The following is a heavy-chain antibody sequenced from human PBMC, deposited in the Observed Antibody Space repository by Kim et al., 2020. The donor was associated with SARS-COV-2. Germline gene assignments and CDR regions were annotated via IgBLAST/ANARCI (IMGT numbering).Heavy chain of an antibody. Sequence: GKGRVTISRDNSKNTLYLQMNSLRAEDTAVYYCARDSSSWYGKYYYGMDVWGQGTTVTVSS. J-gene: IGHJ6*02. D-gene: IGHD6-13*01. V-gene: IGHV3-53*01. CDR3: ARDSSSWYGKYYYGMDV.